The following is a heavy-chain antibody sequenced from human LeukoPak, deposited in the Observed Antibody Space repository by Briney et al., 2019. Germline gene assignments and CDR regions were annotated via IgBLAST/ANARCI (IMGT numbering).Heavy chain of an antibody. J-gene: IGHJ4*02. CDR2: ISGSGRTT. CDR1: GFILNNHA. D-gene: IGHD5-18*01. Sequence: PGGSMRLSCAASGFILNNHAMTWVRQAPGKGLQWISVISGSGRTTEYEDSVKGRFTISRDNSKNTVSLQMNNLRGEDTAIYYCAKNVMVKRYIDYWGQGTPVTVSS. V-gene: IGHV3-23*01. CDR3: AKNVMVKRYIDY.